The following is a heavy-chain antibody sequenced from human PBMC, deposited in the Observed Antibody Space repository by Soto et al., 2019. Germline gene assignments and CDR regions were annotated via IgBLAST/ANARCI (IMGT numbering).Heavy chain of an antibody. CDR2: IGTAGDT. D-gene: IGHD6-19*01. CDR1: GFTFSSYD. Sequence: GGSLRLSCAASGFTFSSYDMHWVRQATGKGLEWVSAIGTAGDTYYPGSVKGRFTISRENAKNSLYLQMNSLRAEDTAVYYCARDRRGIAVAGFYYYYGMDVWGQGTTVTVSS. CDR3: ARDRRGIAVAGFYYYYGMDV. V-gene: IGHV3-13*01. J-gene: IGHJ6*02.